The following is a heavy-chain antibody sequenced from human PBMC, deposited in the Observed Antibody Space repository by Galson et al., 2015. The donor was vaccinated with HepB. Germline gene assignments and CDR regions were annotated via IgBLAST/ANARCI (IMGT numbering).Heavy chain of an antibody. CDR1: GFTFSSYA. D-gene: IGHD3-3*01. CDR3: ARDGITIFGDFDY. CDR2: ISGSGGRT. J-gene: IGHJ4*02. V-gene: IGHV3-23*01. Sequence: SLRLSCAASGFTFSSYAMSWVRQAPGKGLEWVSGISGSGGRTYYADSVKGRFTISRDNSKNTLYVQMNSLRAEDTAVYYCARDGITIFGDFDYWGQGTLVTVSS.